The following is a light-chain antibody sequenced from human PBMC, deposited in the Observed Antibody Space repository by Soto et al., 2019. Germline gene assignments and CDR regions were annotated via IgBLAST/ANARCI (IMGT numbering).Light chain of an antibody. CDR1: SSNIGAGYD. V-gene: IGLV1-40*01. Sequence: QSVLTQPPSASGAPGQRVTISCTGSSSNIGAGYDVHWYRQLPGTVPKLLIYGTTKRPSGVPDRFSGSKSGTSASLAITGLQAEDEADYYCQSFDVTLSAYVSGSGTKVTVL. CDR2: GTT. CDR3: QSFDVTLSAYV. J-gene: IGLJ1*01.